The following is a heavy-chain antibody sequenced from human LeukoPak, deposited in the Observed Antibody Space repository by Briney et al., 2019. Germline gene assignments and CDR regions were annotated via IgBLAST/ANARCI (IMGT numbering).Heavy chain of an antibody. V-gene: IGHV1-2*02. D-gene: IGHD5-12*01. Sequence: ASVKVSCKASGYTFTGYYIHWVRQAPGQGLEWMGWINPNSGATNYPQKFQGRVAMTRDTSVTTAYMELSRLTFDDTAVYFCGRSRVTTIPNLDYWGQGILVTVSS. CDR1: GYTFTGYY. CDR2: INPNSGAT. J-gene: IGHJ4*02. CDR3: GRSRVTTIPNLDY.